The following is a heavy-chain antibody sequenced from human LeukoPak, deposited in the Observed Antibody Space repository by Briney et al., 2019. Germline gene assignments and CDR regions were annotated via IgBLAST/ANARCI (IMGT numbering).Heavy chain of an antibody. CDR2: ISGSGDST. D-gene: IGHD4-17*01. CDR1: GFTFRSYP. CDR3: AIEKRSTTAYDY. Sequence: GGSLRLSCAAPGFTFRSYPMTWVRQAPGKGLEWVSAISGSGDSTYYADSVKGRFTISRDNSRNTLYLQMNSLRADDTATYYCAIEKRSTTAYDYWGQGTLVTVSS. J-gene: IGHJ4*02. V-gene: IGHV3-23*01.